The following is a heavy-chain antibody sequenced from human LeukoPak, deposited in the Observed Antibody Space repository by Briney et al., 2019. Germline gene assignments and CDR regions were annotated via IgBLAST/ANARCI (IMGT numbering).Heavy chain of an antibody. CDR1: GGSISSYY. V-gene: IGHV4-59*12. CDR2: IYYSGST. CDR3: AREAFGDY. J-gene: IGHJ4*02. D-gene: IGHD3-10*01. Sequence: SETLSLTCTVSGGSISSYYWSWIRQPPGKGLEWIGYIYYSGSTNYNPSLKSRVTISVDTSKNQFSLKLSSVTAADTAVYYCAREAFGDYWGQGTLVTVSS.